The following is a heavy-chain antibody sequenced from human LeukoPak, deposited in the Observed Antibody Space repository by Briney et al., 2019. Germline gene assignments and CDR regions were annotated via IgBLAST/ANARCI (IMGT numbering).Heavy chain of an antibody. CDR2: IYSSGST. J-gene: IGHJ4*02. V-gene: IGHV4-4*07. CDR3: ARVYQSSGISSGYFDY. CDR1: GGSISSYY. D-gene: IGHD4-23*01. Sequence: SGTLSLTCTVSGGSISSYYWSWIRQPAGKGLECIGRIYSSGSTRYNPSLKSRVTMSVDTSKNQVSLKLSSATAADTAMYHCARVYQSSGISSGYFDYWGQGTLVTVSS.